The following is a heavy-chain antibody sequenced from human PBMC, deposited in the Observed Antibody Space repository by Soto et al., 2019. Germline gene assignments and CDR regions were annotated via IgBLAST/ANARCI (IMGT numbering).Heavy chain of an antibody. CDR3: ARGWRGSGIPFDP. J-gene: IGHJ5*02. D-gene: IGHD3-3*01. Sequence: QVQLQESGPGLVKPSQTLSLTCTVSGGSISSGDYYWSWIRQPPGKGLEWIGYIYYSGSTYYNPSLKRRVTISVDTSKNQFSLKLSSVTAADTAVYYCARGWRGSGIPFDPWGQGTLVTVSS. V-gene: IGHV4-30-4*01. CDR1: GGSISSGDYY. CDR2: IYYSGST.